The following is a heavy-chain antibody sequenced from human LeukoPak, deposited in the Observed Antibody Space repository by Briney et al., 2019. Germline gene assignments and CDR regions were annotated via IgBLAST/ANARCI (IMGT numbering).Heavy chain of an antibody. CDR1: GFTFSSYA. J-gene: IGHJ4*02. CDR3: AKVGDYSNYRVVTIRAIRAFDY. Sequence: PGGSLRLSCAASGFTFSSYAMSWVRQAPGKELEWVSAISGSDGSTYYADSVKGRFTISRDNSKNTLYLQMNSLRAEDTAVYYCAKVGDYSNYRVVTIRAIRAFDYWGQGTLVSVSS. D-gene: IGHD4-4*01. CDR2: ISGSDGST. V-gene: IGHV3-23*01.